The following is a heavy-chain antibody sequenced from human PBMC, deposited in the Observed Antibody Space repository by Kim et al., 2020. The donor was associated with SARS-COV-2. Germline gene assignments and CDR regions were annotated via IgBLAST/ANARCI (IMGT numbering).Heavy chain of an antibody. CDR1: GFTLSSYW. D-gene: IGHD3-10*01. CDR3: ARDLRGPQDY. V-gene: IGHV3-74*01. Sequence: GGSLRLSCAASGFTLSSYWVHWVRQAPGKGLVWVSRINGDGSTTDYADSVKGRFTISRDNAKNTLYLQMNSLRGEDTALYYCARDLRGPQDYWGQGTLAT. CDR2: INGDGSTT. J-gene: IGHJ4*02.